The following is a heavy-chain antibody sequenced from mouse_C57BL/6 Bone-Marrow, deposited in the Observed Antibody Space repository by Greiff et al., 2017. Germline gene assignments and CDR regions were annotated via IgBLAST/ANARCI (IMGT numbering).Heavy chain of an antibody. CDR2: IHTNSGST. CDR1: GYTFTSYW. Sequence: QVQLQQPGAALVKPGASVKLSCKASGYTFTSYWMHWVKQRPGQGLEWIGMIHTNSGSTNYNEKFKSKATLTVDKSSSTAYMQLSSLTSEDSAVYYCAREEEIYYDYDGGFAYWGQGTLVTVSA. CDR3: AREEEIYYDYDGGFAY. J-gene: IGHJ3*01. V-gene: IGHV1-64*01. D-gene: IGHD2-4*01.